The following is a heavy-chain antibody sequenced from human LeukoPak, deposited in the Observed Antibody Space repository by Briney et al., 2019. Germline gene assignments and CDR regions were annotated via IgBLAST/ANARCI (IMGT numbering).Heavy chain of an antibody. J-gene: IGHJ4*02. CDR1: GYTFTGYY. D-gene: IGHD3-22*01. V-gene: IGHV1-2*02. Sequence: GASVKVSCKASGYTFTGYYMHWVRQAPGQGLEWMGWINPNSGGTNYAQKFQGRVTMTRDTSISTAHMELSRLRSDDTAVYYCARDYYDSSGHPAVSYWGQGTLVTVSS. CDR3: ARDYYDSSGHPAVSY. CDR2: INPNSGGT.